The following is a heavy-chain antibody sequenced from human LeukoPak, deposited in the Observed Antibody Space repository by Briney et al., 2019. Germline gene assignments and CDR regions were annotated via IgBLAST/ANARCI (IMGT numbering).Heavy chain of an antibody. CDR1: GGSFSGYY. CDR2: INHSGST. J-gene: IGHJ5*02. D-gene: IGHD6-19*01. Sequence: SETLSLTCAVYGGSFSGYYWSWIRQPPGKGLEWIGEINHSGSTNYNPSLKSRVTISVDTSKNQFSLKLSSVTAADTAVYYCARGRRVVAVAGKRWSDPWGQGTLVTVSS. V-gene: IGHV4-34*01. CDR3: ARGRRVVAVAGKRWSDP.